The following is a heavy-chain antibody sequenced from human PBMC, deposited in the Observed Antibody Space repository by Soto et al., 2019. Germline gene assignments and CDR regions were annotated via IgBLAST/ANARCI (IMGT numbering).Heavy chain of an antibody. J-gene: IGHJ4*02. Sequence: EVQLVESGGGSVQPGRSLRLSCVASGFTFESYAMHWVRQVPGKGLECVSGISWNSGSLGYEESVKGRFTISRDNAQKSLYLEMNSLRVEDTAFYYCVKDIHEQWLVSHFEYWGQGALVTVSS. V-gene: IGHV3-9*01. CDR1: GFTFESYA. CDR3: VKDIHEQWLVSHFEY. CDR2: ISWNSGSL. D-gene: IGHD6-19*01.